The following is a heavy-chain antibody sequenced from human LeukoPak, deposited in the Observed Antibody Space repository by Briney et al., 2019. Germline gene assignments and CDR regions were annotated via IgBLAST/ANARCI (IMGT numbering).Heavy chain of an antibody. J-gene: IGHJ3*01. D-gene: IGHD1-26*01. Sequence: GGSLRLSCSASGFTLSNYWIHWVRQAPGKGLVWVSRINTDGSSTNYADSVRGRFTVSRDNAKDTLYLQMNSLRVEDTAVYYCARVIGWDEPFDLWGHGTLVTVSS. CDR1: GFTLSNYW. CDR2: INTDGSST. CDR3: ARVIGWDEPFDL. V-gene: IGHV3-74*01.